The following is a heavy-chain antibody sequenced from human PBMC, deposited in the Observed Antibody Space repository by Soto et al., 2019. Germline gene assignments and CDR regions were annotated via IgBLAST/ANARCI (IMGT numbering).Heavy chain of an antibody. V-gene: IGHV1-46*01. D-gene: IGHD3-3*01. J-gene: IGHJ6*04. Sequence: ASVKVSCKASGYTFTSYYMHWVRQAPGQGLEWMGIINPSGGSTSYAQKFQGRVTMTRDTSTSTVYMELSSLRSEDTAVYYCARATGPVEWLSRRTNGKYCYYGMGVWGEGTTVTVSS. CDR1: GYTFTSYY. CDR2: INPSGGST. CDR3: ARATGPVEWLSRRTNGKYCYYGMGV.